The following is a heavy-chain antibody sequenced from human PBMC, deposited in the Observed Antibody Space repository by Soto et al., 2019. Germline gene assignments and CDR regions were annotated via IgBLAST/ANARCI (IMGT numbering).Heavy chain of an antibody. CDR2: IDPSDSYT. V-gene: IGHV5-10-1*01. J-gene: IGHJ6*02. CDR1: GYSFTSYW. D-gene: IGHD3-3*01. CDR3: ARHSSIFGVVIFEGMDV. Sequence: GESLKISCKGSGYSFTSYWISWVRQMPGKGLEWMGRIDPSDSYTNYSPSFQGHVTISADKSISTAYLQWSSLKASDTAMYYCARHSSIFGVVIFEGMDVWGQGTTVTVSS.